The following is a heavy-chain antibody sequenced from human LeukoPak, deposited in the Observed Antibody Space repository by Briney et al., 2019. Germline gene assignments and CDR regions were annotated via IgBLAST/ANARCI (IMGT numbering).Heavy chain of an antibody. D-gene: IGHD2-15*01. CDR3: ASDQRSLDIVVVVAATQHNGIDP. Sequence: SETLSLTCTVSGGSISSSSYYWGWIRQPPGKGLEWIGSIYYSESTYYNPSLKSRVTISVDTSKNQFSLKLSSVTAADTAVYYCASDQRSLDIVVVVAATQHNGIDPWGQGTLVTVSS. V-gene: IGHV4-39*01. CDR1: GGSISSSSYY. J-gene: IGHJ5*02. CDR2: IYYSEST.